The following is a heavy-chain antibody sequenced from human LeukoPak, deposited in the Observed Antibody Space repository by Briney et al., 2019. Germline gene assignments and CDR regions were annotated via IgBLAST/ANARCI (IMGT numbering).Heavy chain of an antibody. CDR3: VRDVGTSDAFDI. CDR2: IHYSGSA. V-gene: IGHV4-34*01. Sequence: SETLSLTCAVYGGSFSGYYWTWIRQPPGKGLEWIGEIHYSGSATYNPSLKSRVTMSVDTSKNQFSLKLSSVTAADTAVYYCVRDVGTSDAFDIWGQGTMVIVSS. D-gene: IGHD1-1*01. J-gene: IGHJ3*02. CDR1: GGSFSGYY.